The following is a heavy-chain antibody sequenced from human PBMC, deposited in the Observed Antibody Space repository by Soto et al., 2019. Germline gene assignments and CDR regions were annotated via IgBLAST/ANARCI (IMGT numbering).Heavy chain of an antibody. Sequence: EVQLLESGGGFVEPGWSLRLSCAASGFTFSTYPMTWVRQAPGKGLEWVSSISATGRSTYYADSVKGRFTISRDNSKNTISLQMNSLRDEDTAIYYCAKEQTHSEADTSSIFDFWGQGTLVTVSS. CDR2: ISATGRST. V-gene: IGHV3-23*01. CDR3: AKEQTHSEADTSSIFDF. CDR1: GFTFSTYP. D-gene: IGHD2-2*01. J-gene: IGHJ4*02.